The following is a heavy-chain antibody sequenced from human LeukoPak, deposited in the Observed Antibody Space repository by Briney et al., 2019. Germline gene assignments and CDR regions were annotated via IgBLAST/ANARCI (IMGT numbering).Heavy chain of an antibody. V-gene: IGHV4-59*08. J-gene: IGHJ5*02. CDR3: ARHVGYGNNWFDP. CDR2: TYYSGTT. Sequence: PSETLSLTCTVSGGSISGYYWSWIRQPPGKGLEWIGYTYYSGTTNYNPSLKSRVTISVDTSENQFSLKLRSVTAADTAVYYCARHVGYGNNWFDPWGQGTPVTVSS. D-gene: IGHD5-18*01. CDR1: GGSISGYY.